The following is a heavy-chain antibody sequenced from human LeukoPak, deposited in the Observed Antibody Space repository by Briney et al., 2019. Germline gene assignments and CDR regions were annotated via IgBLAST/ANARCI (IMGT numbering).Heavy chain of an antibody. CDR1: GDSVSSHTVA. CDR3: ARDGWPAFDY. Sequence: SQTLSLTFAFSGDSVSSHTVAWNWIRQSPSRGLEWLGRTFYRSKWYNDYGESVESRITINADTSKNRFSLHLNSVTPEDTAVYYCARDGWPAFDYWGQGTLVTVSS. D-gene: IGHD2-15*01. CDR2: TFYRSKWYN. V-gene: IGHV6-1*01. J-gene: IGHJ4*02.